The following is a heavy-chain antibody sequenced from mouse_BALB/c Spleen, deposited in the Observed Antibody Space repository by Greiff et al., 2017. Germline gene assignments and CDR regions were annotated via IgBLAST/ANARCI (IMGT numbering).Heavy chain of an antibody. J-gene: IGHJ4*01. CDR3: ARWITTATGAMDY. CDR1: GYSITSDYA. D-gene: IGHD1-2*01. Sequence: EVKLLESGPGLVKPSQSLSLTCTVTGYSITSDYAWNWIRQFPGNKLEWMGYISYSGSTSYNPSLKSRISITRDTSKNQFFLQLNSVTTEDTATYYCARWITTATGAMDYWGQGTSVTVSS. V-gene: IGHV3-2*02. CDR2: ISYSGST.